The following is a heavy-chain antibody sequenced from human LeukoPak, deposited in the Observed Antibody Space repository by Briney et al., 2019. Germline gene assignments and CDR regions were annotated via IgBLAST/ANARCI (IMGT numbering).Heavy chain of an antibody. J-gene: IGHJ4*02. Sequence: ASVKVSCKTSGYTFTTYSLHWVRQAPGQGLEWMGRINPNSGGTNYAQKFQGRVTMTSDTSINTAYMELSSLGSDDTAVYYCAREFFYDSGGSDYWGQGTLVTVSS. V-gene: IGHV1-2*06. CDR1: GYTFTTYS. D-gene: IGHD3-22*01. CDR3: AREFFYDSGGSDY. CDR2: INPNSGGT.